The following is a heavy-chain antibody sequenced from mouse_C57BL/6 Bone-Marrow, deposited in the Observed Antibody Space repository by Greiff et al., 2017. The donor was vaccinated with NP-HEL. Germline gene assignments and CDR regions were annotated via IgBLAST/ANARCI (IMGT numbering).Heavy chain of an antibody. J-gene: IGHJ3*01. CDR1: GYTFTSYG. Sequence: QVQLQQSGAELARPGASVKLSCKASGYTFTSYGISWVKQRTGQGLEWIGEIYPRSGNTYYNEKFKGKATLTADKSSSTAYMELRSLTSEDSAVYFCATDYYGSSYVRFAYWGQGTLVTVSA. V-gene: IGHV1-81*01. CDR3: ATDYYGSSYVRFAY. D-gene: IGHD1-1*01. CDR2: IYPRSGNT.